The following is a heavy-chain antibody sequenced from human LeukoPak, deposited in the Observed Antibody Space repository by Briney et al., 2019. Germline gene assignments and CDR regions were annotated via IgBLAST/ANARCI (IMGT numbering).Heavy chain of an antibody. Sequence: GGSLRLSCVASGFTFSSRDWMTWVRQAPGKGLEWVSSISTSSSYIYYGDSMKGRFTISRDNAKKSLYLQMNSLRAEDTAVYYCARVPAGVIGMKDAFDIWGQGTMVTVSS. V-gene: IGHV3-21*01. CDR1: GFTFSSRDW. CDR3: ARVPAGVIGMKDAFDI. D-gene: IGHD3-16*02. J-gene: IGHJ3*02. CDR2: ISTSSSYI.